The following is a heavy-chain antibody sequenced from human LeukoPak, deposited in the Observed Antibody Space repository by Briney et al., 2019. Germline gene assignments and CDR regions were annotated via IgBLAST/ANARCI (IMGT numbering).Heavy chain of an antibody. CDR3: ARVALSSSGWYEGFDY. V-gene: IGHV4-39*07. Sequence: SETLSLTCTVSGGSISSSSYYWGWIRQPPGKGLEWIGSIYYSGSTNYNPSLKSRVTISVDTSKNQFSLKLSSVTAADTAVYYCARVALSSSGWYEGFDYWGQGTLVTVSS. CDR1: GGSISSSSYY. J-gene: IGHJ4*02. D-gene: IGHD6-19*01. CDR2: IYYSGST.